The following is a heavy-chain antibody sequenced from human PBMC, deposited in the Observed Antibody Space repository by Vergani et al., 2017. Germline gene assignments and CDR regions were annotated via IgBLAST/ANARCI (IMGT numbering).Heavy chain of an antibody. J-gene: IGHJ6*02. D-gene: IGHD3-10*01. V-gene: IGHV3-23*01. Sequence: EVQLLESGGNLIQPGGSLRLSCGASGFTFSSYAMTWVRLAPGKGLQWVSAISVSGGNTFYTDSVKGRFTISRDNSKDTLYLQMNSLRAEDTGVYYCVSDRYCLGSGSYPYFYYYGLDVWGQGTAVTVSS. CDR2: ISVSGGNT. CDR1: GFTFSSYA. CDR3: VSDRYCLGSGSYPYFYYYGLDV.